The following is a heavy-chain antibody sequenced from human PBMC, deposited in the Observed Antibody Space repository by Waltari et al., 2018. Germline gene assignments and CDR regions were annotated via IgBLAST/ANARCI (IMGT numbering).Heavy chain of an antibody. V-gene: IGHV3-23*04. CDR1: GFTFPSHA. Sequence: EVQRXEFGGGLVQPGGSLRLSCATTGFTFPSHAXAWVRQAPGKGLEWVSGISGSGGNTNXXXXAXGRFTISRDSSKKTLXLQMDRXRXEDTAVYFCAXEPTVVXXADDYFDXXXQXTLVTVSS. CDR3: AXEPTVVXXADDYFDX. CDR2: ISGSGGNT. J-gene: IGHJ4*02. D-gene: IGHD2-2*01.